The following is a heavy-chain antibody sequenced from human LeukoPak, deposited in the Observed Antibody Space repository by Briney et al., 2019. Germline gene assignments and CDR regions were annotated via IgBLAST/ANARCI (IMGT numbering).Heavy chain of an antibody. CDR2: IYHSGST. V-gene: IGHV4-39*07. CDR3: ARDYYDILTGYGWFDP. CDR1: GGSISTNSYY. J-gene: IGHJ5*02. Sequence: SETLSLTCTVSGGSISTNSYYWGWIRQPPGKGLEWIGSIYHSGSTYYNPSLKSRVTISVDTSKNQFSLKLSSVTAADTAVYYCARDYYDILTGYGWFDPWGQGTLVTVSS. D-gene: IGHD3-9*01.